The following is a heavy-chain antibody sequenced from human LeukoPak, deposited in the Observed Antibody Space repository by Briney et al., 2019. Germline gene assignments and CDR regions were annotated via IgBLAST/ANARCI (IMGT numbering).Heavy chain of an antibody. J-gene: IGHJ4*02. CDR1: GGSFSVYY. Sequence: SETLSLTCAVYGGSFSVYYWSWIRQPPGKGLEWIGEINHSGSTNYNPSLKSRVTISVDTSKNQFSLKLSSVTAADTAVYYCARVTFGGRLVDYWGQGTLVTVSS. CDR2: INHSGST. V-gene: IGHV4-34*01. D-gene: IGHD3-16*01. CDR3: ARVTFGGRLVDY.